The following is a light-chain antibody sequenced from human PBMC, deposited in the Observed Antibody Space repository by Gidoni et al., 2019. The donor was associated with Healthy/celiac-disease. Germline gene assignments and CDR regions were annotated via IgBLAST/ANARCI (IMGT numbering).Light chain of an antibody. CDR1: QSVSSY. Sequence: DIVLPQSRATLSLSPGARATLSCRASQSVSSYVSWYQQKPGQAPRLLIYDASNMATGIPARFSGSGSGTDFTLTISSLEPEDFAFYYCQQRSNWPALTFGGGTKVEIK. CDR2: DAS. J-gene: IGKJ4*01. CDR3: QQRSNWPALT. V-gene: IGKV3-11*01.